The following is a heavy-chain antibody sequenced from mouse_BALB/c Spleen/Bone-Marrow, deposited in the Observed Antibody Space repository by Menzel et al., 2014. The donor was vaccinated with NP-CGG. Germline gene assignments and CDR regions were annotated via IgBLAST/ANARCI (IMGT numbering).Heavy chain of an antibody. CDR1: GYTFTSYW. J-gene: IGHJ3*01. CDR2: INPSNGRT. D-gene: IGHD2-3*01. Sequence: QVQLQQPGAELVKPGASVKLSCKASGYTFTSYWMHWVKQRPGQGLEWIGEINPSNGRTNYNEKFKSKATLTVDKSSSTAYMQLSSLTSEDSAVYYCARDGYYWGQATLVTVSA. V-gene: IGHV1S81*02. CDR3: ARDGYY.